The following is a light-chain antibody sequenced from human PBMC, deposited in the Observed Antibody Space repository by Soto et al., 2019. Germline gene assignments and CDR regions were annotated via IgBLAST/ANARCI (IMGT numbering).Light chain of an antibody. J-gene: IGKJ1*01. V-gene: IGKV1-5*01. CDR2: AAS. CDR1: QSVTYW. CDR3: QQYKSYSQT. Sequence: DIPMTQSPSTLSASVGDRVTITCRASQSVTYWLAWYQQKPGKAPKLLIYAASSLESGVPSRFSGSGSETEFTLTISSLKPEDSATYYCQQYKSYSQTFGQGTKVEI.